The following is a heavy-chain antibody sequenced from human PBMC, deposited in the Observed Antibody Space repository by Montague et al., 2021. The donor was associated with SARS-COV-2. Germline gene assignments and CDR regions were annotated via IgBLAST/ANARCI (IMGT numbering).Heavy chain of an antibody. CDR2: VSSIGGST. Sequence: SLRLSCPASGFTFSTYAMSWVRQAPGKGLEWVSGVSSIGGSTFYADSVKGRFTVSRDNSKNTLYLQMNSRRAEDTAVYYCAKDLEQWLVGWDGFDYWGQGTLVTVSS. J-gene: IGHJ4*02. D-gene: IGHD6-19*01. CDR3: AKDLEQWLVGWDGFDY. CDR1: GFTFSTYA. V-gene: IGHV3-23*01.